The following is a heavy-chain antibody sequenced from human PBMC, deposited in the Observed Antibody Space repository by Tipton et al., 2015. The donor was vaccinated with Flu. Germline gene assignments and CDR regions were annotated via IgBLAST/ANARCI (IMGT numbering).Heavy chain of an antibody. Sequence: GSLRLSCVVSGFTFSDYWMSWVRQAPGKGLEWVASIKEDGSEKEYVDSVRGRFTISRDNTERSLYLQLNSLRAEDTAVYYCVSQRMLFDYWGQGILVNVSS. CDR2: IKEDGSEK. D-gene: IGHD3-16*01. V-gene: IGHV3-7*01. J-gene: IGHJ4*02. CDR3: VSQRMLFDY. CDR1: GFTFSDYW.